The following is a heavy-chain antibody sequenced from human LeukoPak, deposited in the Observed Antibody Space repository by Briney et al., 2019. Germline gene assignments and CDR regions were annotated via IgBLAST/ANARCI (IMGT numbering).Heavy chain of an antibody. CDR1: GYSFTGYY. V-gene: IGHV1-2*02. J-gene: IGHJ5*02. CDR2: INPNSGGA. Sequence: ASVKVSCKASGYSFTGYYIHWVRQAPGHGLEWMGWINPNSGGANYAQKFQGRVTMTRDTSISTAYMELSRLRSDDTAVYYCARGDIVVLPAGIPHNWFDPWGQGTLVTVS. CDR3: ARGDIVVLPAGIPHNWFDP. D-gene: IGHD2-2*02.